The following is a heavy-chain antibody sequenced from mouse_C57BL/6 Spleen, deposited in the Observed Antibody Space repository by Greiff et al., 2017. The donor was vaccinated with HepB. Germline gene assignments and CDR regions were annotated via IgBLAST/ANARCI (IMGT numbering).Heavy chain of an antibody. CDR3: SKLLYYDYDAY. CDR2: IRLKSDNYAT. Sequence: EVKLLESGGGLVQPGGSMKLSCVASGFTFSNYWMNWVRQSPEKGLEWVAQIRLKSDNYATHYAESVKGRFTISRDDSKSSVYLQMNNLRAEDTGIYYCSKLLYYDYDAYWGQGTLVTVSA. V-gene: IGHV6-3*01. D-gene: IGHD2-4*01. CDR1: GFTFSNYW. J-gene: IGHJ3*01.